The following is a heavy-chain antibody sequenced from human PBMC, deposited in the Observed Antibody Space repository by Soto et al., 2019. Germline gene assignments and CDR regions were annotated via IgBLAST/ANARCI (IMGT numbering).Heavy chain of an antibody. CDR2: IYYSGST. CDR1: GGSISSYAYY. V-gene: IGHV4-31*03. Sequence: SEPLSLTCTVSGGSISSYAYYWTWIRQHPGKGLEWIGYIYYSGSTYYNPSLKSRVSISVDTSKNQFSLKLSSVTAADTAVYYCARDNYYDHTGLDYWGQGTLVTVSS. CDR3: ARDNYYDHTGLDY. J-gene: IGHJ4*02. D-gene: IGHD3-22*01.